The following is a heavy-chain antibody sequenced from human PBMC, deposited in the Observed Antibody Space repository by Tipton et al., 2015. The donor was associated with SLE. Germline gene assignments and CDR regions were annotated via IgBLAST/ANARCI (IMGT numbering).Heavy chain of an antibody. Sequence: TLSLTCAVYGEPFSGSYWTWARQPPGKGLEWIGFIYTSGSTNYNPSLKSRVTISVDTPKNQFSLKLSSVTAADTAVYYCARLLGRYQLPFDYWGQGTLVTVSS. CDR2: IYTSGST. CDR1: GEPFSGSY. D-gene: IGHD2-2*01. J-gene: IGHJ4*02. V-gene: IGHV4-4*09. CDR3: ARLLGRYQLPFDY.